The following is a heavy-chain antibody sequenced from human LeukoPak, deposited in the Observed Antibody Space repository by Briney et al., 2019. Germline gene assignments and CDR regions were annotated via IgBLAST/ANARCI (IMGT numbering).Heavy chain of an antibody. V-gene: IGHV3-74*01. Sequence: PGGSLRLSCAASGFTFSSYWMHWVRKAPGKGLVWVSRIDTDGSFTSYADSVRGRFTISRDNAKNTLYLQMSSLRAEDTAVYYCIRGTVGAPGNDYWGQGTLVTVSS. D-gene: IGHD1-26*01. CDR3: IRGTVGAPGNDY. CDR2: IDTDGSFT. J-gene: IGHJ4*02. CDR1: GFTFSSYW.